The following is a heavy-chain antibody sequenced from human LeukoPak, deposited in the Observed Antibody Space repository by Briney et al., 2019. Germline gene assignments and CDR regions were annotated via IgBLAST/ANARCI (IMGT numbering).Heavy chain of an antibody. Sequence: ASVKVSCKASGYTFTDYYIHWVRQAPGQGLEWMAWINPNSGGTYYAQNFHDRITLTRDTSISTAYMELSRLRSDDTAIYYCARANALYCGSTSCLFDYWGQGTLVTVSS. CDR2: INPNSGGT. V-gene: IGHV1-2*02. D-gene: IGHD2-2*01. J-gene: IGHJ4*02. CDR3: ARANALYCGSTSCLFDY. CDR1: GYTFTDYY.